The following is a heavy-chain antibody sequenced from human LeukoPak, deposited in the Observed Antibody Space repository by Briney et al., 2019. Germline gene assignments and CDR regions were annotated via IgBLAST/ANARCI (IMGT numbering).Heavy chain of an antibody. CDR1: GYTFTSYD. D-gene: IGHD3-22*01. J-gene: IGHJ4*02. CDR2: MNPNSGNT. Sequence: ASVKVSCKASGYTFTSYDINWVRQATGQGLEWMGWMNPNSGNTGYAQKFQGRVTITRNTSISTAYMELSRLRSDDTAVYYCARDLGYYDSSGYWYYFDYWGQGTLVTVSS. CDR3: ARDLGYYDSSGYWYYFDY. V-gene: IGHV1-8*03.